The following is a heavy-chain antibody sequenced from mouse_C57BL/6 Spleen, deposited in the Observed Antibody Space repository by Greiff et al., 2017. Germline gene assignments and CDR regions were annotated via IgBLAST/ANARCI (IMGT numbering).Heavy chain of an antibody. CDR1: GYTFTSYW. Sequence: QVHVKQPGAELVKPGASVKLSCKASGYTFTSYWMHWVKQRPGRGLEWIGRIDPNSGGTKYNEKFKSKATLTVDKPSSTAYMQLSSLTSEDSAVYYCASPYGSSSSWFAYWGQGTLVTVSA. J-gene: IGHJ3*01. D-gene: IGHD1-1*01. CDR3: ASPYGSSSSWFAY. V-gene: IGHV1-72*01. CDR2: IDPNSGGT.